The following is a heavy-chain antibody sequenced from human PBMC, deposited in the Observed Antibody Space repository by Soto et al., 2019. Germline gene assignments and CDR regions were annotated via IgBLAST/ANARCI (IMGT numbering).Heavy chain of an antibody. CDR1: GDYITSYY. CDR3: ARHSDSDSRGDYFDY. D-gene: IGHD3-22*01. CDR2: VHYSGDS. J-gene: IGHJ4*02. V-gene: IGHV4-59*08. Sequence: QVQLQESGPGLVKPSETLSLTCSVSGDYITSYYWSWIRQSPGRGLECIDYVHYSGDSMYSPSLRSRVTISTDTSKNQFSLRLTSVTAADTAVYYCARHSDSDSRGDYFDYWGQGILVTV.